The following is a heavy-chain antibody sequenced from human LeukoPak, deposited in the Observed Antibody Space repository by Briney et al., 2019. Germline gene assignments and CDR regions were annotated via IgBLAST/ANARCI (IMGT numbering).Heavy chain of an antibody. Sequence: SVKVSCKASGGTFSSYAISWVRQAPGQGLEWMGGIIPIFGTANYAQKFQGRVTITADESTSTAYMELSSLRSEDTAVYYCARTTEGGYTYDYFYYYYMDVWGKGTTVTISS. CDR2: IIPIFGTA. CDR1: GGTFSSYA. D-gene: IGHD5-18*01. J-gene: IGHJ6*03. V-gene: IGHV1-69*13. CDR3: ARTTEGGYTYDYFYYYYMDV.